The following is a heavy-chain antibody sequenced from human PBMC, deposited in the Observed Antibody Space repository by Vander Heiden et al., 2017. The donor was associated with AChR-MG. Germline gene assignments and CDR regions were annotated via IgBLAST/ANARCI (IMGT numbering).Heavy chain of an antibody. CDR2: IFSNDEK. V-gene: IGHV2-26*01. J-gene: IGHJ4*02. D-gene: IGHD3-22*01. CDR1: GFSLSNARMG. Sequence: QVTLKESGPVLVKPTETLTLTRTVSGFSLSNARMGVSWIRQPPGKALWWLAHIFSNDEKSYSTSLKGRLTISKDTAKSQVFLTMTNMDPVDTATYYCARIPADSSGYYYYFDYWGQGTLVTVSS. CDR3: ARIPADSSGYYYYFDY.